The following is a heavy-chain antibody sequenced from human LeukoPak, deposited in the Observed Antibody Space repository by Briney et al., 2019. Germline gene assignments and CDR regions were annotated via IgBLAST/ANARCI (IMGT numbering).Heavy chain of an antibody. D-gene: IGHD3-10*01. CDR3: ARVSSGSYELWDRTKNWFDP. Sequence: SVKVSCKASGGTFSSYAISWVRQAPGHGLEWMGGIIPIFGTANYAQKFQGRVTITAGESTSTASMERSSVRSEDTAVYYRARVSSGSYELWDRTKNWFDPWGQGTLVTVSS. J-gene: IGHJ5*02. CDR1: GGTFSSYA. V-gene: IGHV1-69*13. CDR2: IIPIFGTA.